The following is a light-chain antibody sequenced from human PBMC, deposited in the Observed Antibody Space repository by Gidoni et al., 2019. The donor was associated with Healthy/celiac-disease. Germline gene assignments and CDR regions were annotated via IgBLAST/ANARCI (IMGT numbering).Light chain of an antibody. V-gene: IGLV2-14*01. CDR1: SSDVGGYNY. CDR3: SSYTSSYV. Sequence: QSALTQPASVSGSPGQSIPISCTGTSSDVGGYNYVPWYQQHPGKAPKLMIYEVSNRPSGVSNRFSGSKSGNTASLTISGLQAEDEADYYCSSYTSSYVFGTGTKVTVL. CDR2: EVS. J-gene: IGLJ1*01.